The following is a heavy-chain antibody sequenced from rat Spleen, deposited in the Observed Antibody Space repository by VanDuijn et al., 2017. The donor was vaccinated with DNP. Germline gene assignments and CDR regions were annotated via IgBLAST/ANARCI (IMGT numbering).Heavy chain of an antibody. CDR3: ARGYIAAINAMDA. V-gene: IGHV5-31*01. CDR1: GFTFNNYW. CDR2: ITSGGDNT. D-gene: IGHD1-2*01. J-gene: IGHJ4*01. Sequence: EVQLVESGGDLVQPGRSLKLSCVASGFTFNNYWMTWIRQVPGKGLDWVASITSGGDNTFYPDSVTGRFTISRDNAKNTLYLQMNSLRSEDTATYYCARGYIAAINAMDAWGQGTSVTVSS.